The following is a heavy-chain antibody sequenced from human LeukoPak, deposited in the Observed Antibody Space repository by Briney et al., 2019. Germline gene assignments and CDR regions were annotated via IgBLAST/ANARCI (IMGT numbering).Heavy chain of an antibody. J-gene: IGHJ4*02. V-gene: IGHV4-59*01. D-gene: IGHD5-24*01. CDR2: IHYSGST. CDR1: GGSIISYY. Sequence: PSGTLSLTCTVSGGSIISYYWSWVRQPPGKGLEWIGYIHYSGSTKYNPSLKSRVTISVDTSNNHFSLKLSSVTAADTAVYFCARVHPDGYSAYWGQGILVTVSS. CDR3: ARVHPDGYSAY.